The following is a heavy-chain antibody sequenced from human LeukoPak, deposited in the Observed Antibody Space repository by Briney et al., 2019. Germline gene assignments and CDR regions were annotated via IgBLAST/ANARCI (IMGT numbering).Heavy chain of an antibody. CDR1: GFTFSDYY. J-gene: IGHJ5*02. V-gene: IGHV3-11*01. CDR3: AKDVDAYYDSSGSANWFDP. Sequence: GGSLRLSCAASGFTFSDYYMSWIRQAPGKGLEWVSYISSSGSTIYYADSVKGRFTISRDNAKNSLYLQMNSLRAEDTALYYCAKDVDAYYDSSGSANWFDPWGQGTLVTVSS. D-gene: IGHD3-22*01. CDR2: ISSSGSTI.